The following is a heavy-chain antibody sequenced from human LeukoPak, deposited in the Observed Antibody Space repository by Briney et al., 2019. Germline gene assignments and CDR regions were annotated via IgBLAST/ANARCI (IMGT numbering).Heavy chain of an antibody. CDR3: ARDTNIAARGLLDY. CDR1: GFTFSSYA. J-gene: IGHJ4*02. V-gene: IGHV3-30*01. Sequence: GGSLRLSCAASGFTFSSYAMHWVRQAPGKGLEWVAVISYDGSNKYYADSVKGRFTISRDNSKNTLYLQMNSLRAEDTAVYYCARDTNIAARGLLDYWGQGTLVTVSS. D-gene: IGHD6-6*01. CDR2: ISYDGSNK.